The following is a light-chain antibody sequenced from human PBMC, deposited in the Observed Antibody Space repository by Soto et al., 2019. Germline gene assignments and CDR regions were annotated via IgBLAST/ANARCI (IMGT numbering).Light chain of an antibody. CDR1: QSVSSS. Sequence: EIVMTQSPATLSVSPGERATLSCRASQSVSSSLAWYQQKPGQAPRLLIYGASTRATGIPARFSGSGSGTEFTLTISSLQSEDFAVYYCQQYNNWLPLTFGGGTKVDIK. CDR2: GAS. V-gene: IGKV3-15*01. CDR3: QQYNNWLPLT. J-gene: IGKJ4*01.